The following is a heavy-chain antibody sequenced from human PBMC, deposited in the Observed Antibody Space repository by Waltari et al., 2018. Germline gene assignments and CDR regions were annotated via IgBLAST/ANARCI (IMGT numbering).Heavy chain of an antibody. D-gene: IGHD2-15*01. V-gene: IGHV4-30-2*01. CDR1: GGSISRGGYS. CDR2: IYHSGST. J-gene: IGHJ5*02. CDR3: ARVVVAAGNWFDP. Sequence: QLQLQESGSGLVKPSQTLSLTCAVPGGSISRGGYSWSWIRQPPGKGLEWIGYIYHSGSTYYNPSLKSRVTISVDRSKNQFSLKLSSVTAADTAVYYCARVVVAAGNWFDPWGQGTLVTVSS.